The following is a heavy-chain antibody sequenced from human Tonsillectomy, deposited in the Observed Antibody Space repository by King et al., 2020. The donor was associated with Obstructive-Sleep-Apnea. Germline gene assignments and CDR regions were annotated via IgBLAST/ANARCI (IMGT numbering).Heavy chain of an antibody. CDR1: GFTFNSYG. V-gene: IGHV3-30*18. CDR2: ISYDGNNK. CDR3: AKGRDYRPSGSDY. Sequence: QLVQSGGGVVQPGRSLRLSCAASGFTFNSYGMHWVRQAPGKGLEWVAVISYDGNNKYYADSLKGRFTISRDNSKNTLSLQMNSVRTDDTAVYYCAKGRDYRPSGSDYWGQGTLVTVSS. J-gene: IGHJ4*02. D-gene: IGHD4-17*01.